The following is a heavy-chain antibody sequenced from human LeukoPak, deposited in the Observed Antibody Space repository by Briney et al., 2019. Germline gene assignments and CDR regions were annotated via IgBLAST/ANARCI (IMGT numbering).Heavy chain of an antibody. J-gene: IGHJ5*02. Sequence: GGSVSLSCAASGFTFSNYGMHWVRQAPGKGLEWVAVIWYDGSNKYYADSVKGRITISRNNSKNTLYLQMNGLRAEDTAVYYCAREAVYCSSTSCYWDAWGQGTLVTVSS. CDR1: GFTFSNYG. D-gene: IGHD2-2*01. V-gene: IGHV3-33*01. CDR2: IWYDGSNK. CDR3: AREAVYCSSTSCYWDA.